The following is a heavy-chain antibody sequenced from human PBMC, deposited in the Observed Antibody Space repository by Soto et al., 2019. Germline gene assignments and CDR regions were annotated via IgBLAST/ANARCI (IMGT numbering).Heavy chain of an antibody. V-gene: IGHV1-69*13. J-gene: IGHJ4*02. CDR2: IIPIFGTA. D-gene: IGHD2-21*02. CDR1: GGTFSSYS. Sequence: ASVEVSCEASGGTFSSYSISWVLQAPGQGLEWMGGIIPIFGTANYAQKFQGRVTITADESTSTAYMELSSLRSEDTAVYYCARLEKAYCGGDCYSYYFDYWGQGTLVTVSS. CDR3: ARLEKAYCGGDCYSYYFDY.